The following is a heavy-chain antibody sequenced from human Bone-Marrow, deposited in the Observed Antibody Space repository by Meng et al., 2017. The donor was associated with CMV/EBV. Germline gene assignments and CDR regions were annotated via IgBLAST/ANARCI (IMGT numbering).Heavy chain of an antibody. CDR3: ARECGGDCYPLYYYGMDV. V-gene: IGHV4-59*01. CDR1: GGSISSYY. J-gene: IGHJ6*02. Sequence: SETLSLTCTVSGGSISSYYWSWIRQPPGKGLEWIGYIYYSGSTNYNPSLKSRVTISVDTSKNQFSLKLSSVTAADTAVYYCARECGGDCYPLYYYGMDVWGQGTTVTVSS. CDR2: IYYSGST. D-gene: IGHD2-21*01.